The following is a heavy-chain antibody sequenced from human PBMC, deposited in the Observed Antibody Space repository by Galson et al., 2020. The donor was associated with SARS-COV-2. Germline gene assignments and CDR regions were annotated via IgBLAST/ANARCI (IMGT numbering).Heavy chain of an antibody. CDR2: IYSSVTT. V-gene: IGHV4-39*01. D-gene: IGHD4-4*01. CDR3: AGRGGKVTTENFDL. Sequence: SETLSLPCTVPGGSISTTHYFWCSIRPPPGKGLEWFGIIYSSVTTYYNPSLTSRVTISVDTSKNQFSLKLNSVTAADTAVYYCAGRGGKVTTENFDLWGRGSLVTVSS. J-gene: IGHJ2*01. CDR1: GGSISTTHYF.